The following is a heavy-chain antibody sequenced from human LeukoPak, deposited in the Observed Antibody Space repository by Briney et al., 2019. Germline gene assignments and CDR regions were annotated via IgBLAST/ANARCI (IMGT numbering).Heavy chain of an antibody. V-gene: IGHV4-34*01. J-gene: IGHJ4*02. D-gene: IGHD3-22*01. CDR2: INHSGST. CDR1: GGSFSGYY. Sequence: ASETLSLTCAVYGGSFSGYYWSWIRQPPGKGLEWIGEINHSGSTNYNPSLKSRVTISVDTSKNQFSLKLSSVTAADTAVYYCARALIPTYYYDSSGPGDQHVVPYFDYWGQGTLVTVSS. CDR3: ARALIPTYYYDSSGPGDQHVVPYFDY.